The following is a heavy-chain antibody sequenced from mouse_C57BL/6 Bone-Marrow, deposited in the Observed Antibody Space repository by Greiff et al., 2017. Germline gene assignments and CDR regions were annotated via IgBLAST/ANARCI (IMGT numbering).Heavy chain of an antibody. CDR1: GFNIKDDY. V-gene: IGHV14-4*01. D-gene: IGHD2-4*01. CDR3: TKGDYDGVGYFDV. J-gene: IGHJ1*03. Sequence: EVQLQQSGAELVRPGASVKLSCTASGFNIKDDYMHWVKQRPEQGLEWIGWIDPENGDTEYASKFQGKATIKADTSSNTAYLQLSSLTSEDTAVYYCTKGDYDGVGYFDVWGTGTTVTVSS. CDR2: IDPENGDT.